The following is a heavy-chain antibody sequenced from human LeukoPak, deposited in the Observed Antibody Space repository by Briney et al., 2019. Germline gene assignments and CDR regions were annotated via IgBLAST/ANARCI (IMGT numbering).Heavy chain of an antibody. Sequence: GGSLRLSCAASGFTFSSYWMNWVRQALGKGLGWVANIKQEGSEKYYVDSVKGRFTISRDSVKNSLYLQMNSLRDEDTAEYYCARSMIRGVITGLDYWGQGTLVTVSS. CDR3: ARSMIRGVITGLDY. V-gene: IGHV3-7*01. CDR1: GFTFSSYW. CDR2: IKQEGSEK. J-gene: IGHJ4*02. D-gene: IGHD3-10*01.